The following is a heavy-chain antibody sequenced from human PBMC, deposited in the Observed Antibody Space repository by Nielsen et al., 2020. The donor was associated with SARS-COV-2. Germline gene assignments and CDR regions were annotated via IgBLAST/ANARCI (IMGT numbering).Heavy chain of an antibody. D-gene: IGHD3-3*01. CDR3: AKDLAYSHGFFGHCDF. J-gene: IGHJ4*02. CDR1: GFTFSNYA. V-gene: IGHV3-23*01. Sequence: GESLKISCAASGFTFSNYAIYWVRQAPGKGLEWVSGISASGGAKTYAGSVKGRFTISRDNSKNTLHLQMNSLRAEDTAVYYCAKDLAYSHGFFGHCDFWGLGTLVTVSS. CDR2: ISASGGAK.